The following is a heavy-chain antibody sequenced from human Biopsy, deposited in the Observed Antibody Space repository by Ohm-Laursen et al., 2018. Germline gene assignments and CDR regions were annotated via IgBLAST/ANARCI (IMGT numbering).Heavy chain of an antibody. D-gene: IGHD3-9*01. Sequence: SLRLSCAASGFTFSIYSMTWVRQAPGKGLEWVAGITGGGDRTYYADSVKGQFTISRDNSKNTLFLQMNSLRAEDTALYYCAKDGYYDILTGPPSDYWGQGTLVTVSS. V-gene: IGHV3-23*01. CDR1: GFTFSIYS. CDR2: ITGGGDRT. J-gene: IGHJ4*02. CDR3: AKDGYYDILTGPPSDY.